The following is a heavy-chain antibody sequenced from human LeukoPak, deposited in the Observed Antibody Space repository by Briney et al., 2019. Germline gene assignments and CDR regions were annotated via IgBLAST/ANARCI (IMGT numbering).Heavy chain of an antibody. CDR3: ARCLVYSGYDSGAKYFDL. CDR1: GYTFTGYY. J-gene: IGHJ2*01. CDR2: INPNSGGT. Sequence: GASVKLSCKASGYTFTGYYMHWVRQAPGQGLEWMGWINPNSGGTNYAQKFQGRVTMTTDTSTSTAYMELRSLRSDDTAVYYCARCLVYSGYDSGAKYFDLWGRGTLVTVSS. V-gene: IGHV1-2*02. D-gene: IGHD5-12*01.